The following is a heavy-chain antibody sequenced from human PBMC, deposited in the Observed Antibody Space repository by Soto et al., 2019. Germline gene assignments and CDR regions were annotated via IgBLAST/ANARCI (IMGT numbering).Heavy chain of an antibody. Sequence: QVQLVQSGAEVKKPGSSVKVSCAASGGTFNSYTINWVRQAPGQVLEWVGRVNPIVGMSSSAQKFQGRVTISADKSTIKAYMDLTSLKSEDTAVYYCATSYGSGSAHFDYWGQGTLVTVSS. D-gene: IGHD3-10*01. CDR2: VNPIVGMS. CDR3: ATSYGSGSAHFDY. V-gene: IGHV1-69*02. J-gene: IGHJ4*02. CDR1: GGTFNSYT.